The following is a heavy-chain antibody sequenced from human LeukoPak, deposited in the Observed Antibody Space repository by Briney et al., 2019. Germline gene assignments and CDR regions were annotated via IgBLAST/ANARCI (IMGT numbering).Heavy chain of an antibody. J-gene: IGHJ3*02. CDR2: INHSGST. CDR3: ARAEWRDWLLNHDAFDI. CDR1: GGSFSGYY. Sequence: SETLSLTCAVYGGSFSGYYWSWIRQPPGKGLEWIGEINHSGSTNYNPSLKSRVTISVDTSKNQFSLKLSSVTAADTAVYYCARAEWRDWLLNHDAFDIWGQGTMVTVSS. D-gene: IGHD3/OR15-3a*01. V-gene: IGHV4-34*01.